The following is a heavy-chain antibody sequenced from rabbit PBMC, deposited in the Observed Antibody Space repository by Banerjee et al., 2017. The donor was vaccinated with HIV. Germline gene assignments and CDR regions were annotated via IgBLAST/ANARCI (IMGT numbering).Heavy chain of an antibody. D-gene: IGHD4-1*01. CDR2: IDTGDGKT. V-gene: IGHV1S45*01. CDR3: ARAYNSGWGGYFNL. J-gene: IGHJ4*01. Sequence: QEQLEESGGGLVKPGASLTLTCKASGFSFSSGLPMCRVRQAPGKGLEWIASIDTGDGKTYYASWVNGRFTISLDNAQNTVTLQMTSLTPADTATYFCARAYNSGWGGYFNLWGPGTLVTVS. CDR1: GFSFSSGLP.